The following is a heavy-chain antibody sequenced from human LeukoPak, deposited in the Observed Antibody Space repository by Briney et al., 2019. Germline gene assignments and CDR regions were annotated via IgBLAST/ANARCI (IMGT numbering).Heavy chain of an antibody. D-gene: IGHD1-26*01. CDR3: AKSGREPDSYYFDY. V-gene: IGHV3-30*18. Sequence: GGSLRLSCVASGFTFSSYGMHWVRQAPGKGLEWVAVISYDGSNKYYADSVKGRFTISRDNSKNTLYLQMNSLRAEDTAVYYCAKSGREPDSYYFDYWGQGTLVTVSS. CDR1: GFTFSSYG. CDR2: ISYDGSNK. J-gene: IGHJ4*02.